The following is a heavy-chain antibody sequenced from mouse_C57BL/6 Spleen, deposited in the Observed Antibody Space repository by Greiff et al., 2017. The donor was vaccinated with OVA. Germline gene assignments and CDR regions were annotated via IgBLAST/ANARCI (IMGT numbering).Heavy chain of an antibody. CDR2: ISNGGGST. CDR1: GFTFSDYY. V-gene: IGHV5-12*01. J-gene: IGHJ4*01. CDR3: ARGSPYYAMDY. Sequence: EVNVVESGGGLVQPGGSLKLSCAASGFTFSDYYMYWVRQTPEKRLEWVAYISNGGGSTYYPDTVKGRFTISRDNAKNTLYLQMSRLKSEDTAMYYCARGSPYYAMDYWGQGTSVTVSS.